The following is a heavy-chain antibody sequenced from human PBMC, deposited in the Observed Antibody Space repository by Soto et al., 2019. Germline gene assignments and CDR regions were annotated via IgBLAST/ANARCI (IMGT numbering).Heavy chain of an antibody. J-gene: IGHJ4*02. D-gene: IGHD6-13*01. Sequence: ASVKVSCKASGYTFTSYAMHWVRQAPGQRLEWMGWINAGNGNTKYSQKFQGRVTITRDTFASTAYMELSSLRSEDTAVYYCARRYSSSWPPDYWGQGTLVTVSS. CDR3: ARRYSSSWPPDY. V-gene: IGHV1-3*01. CDR2: INAGNGNT. CDR1: GYTFTSYA.